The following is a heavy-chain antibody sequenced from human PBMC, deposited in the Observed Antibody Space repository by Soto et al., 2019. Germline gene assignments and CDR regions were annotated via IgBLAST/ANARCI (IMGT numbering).Heavy chain of an antibody. CDR3: ARAEFFKYYDFWSGYYNYGMDV. CDR2: MNPNSGNT. V-gene: IGHV1-8*01. Sequence: ASVKVSCKASGYTFTSYYINWVRQATGQGLEWMGWMNPNSGNTDYAQKFQGRVTMTTDTSTSTAYMELSSLRSEDTAVYYCARAEFFKYYDFWSGYYNYGMDVWGQGTTVSVSS. J-gene: IGHJ6*02. D-gene: IGHD3-3*01. CDR1: GYTFTSYY.